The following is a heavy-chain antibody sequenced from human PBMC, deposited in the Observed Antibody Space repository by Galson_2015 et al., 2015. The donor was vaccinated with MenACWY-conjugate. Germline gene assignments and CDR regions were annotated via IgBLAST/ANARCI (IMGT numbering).Heavy chain of an antibody. CDR3: AKGSWEDS. D-gene: IGHD1-26*01. Sequence: LRLSCAASGFTFSNYAMTWVRQAPGKGLEWVSEISKSGDSTNYADPVKGRFTISRDNSRNTLFLQMNSLRAEDTAVYYCAKGSWEDSWGQGTLVTVSS. J-gene: IGHJ4*02. CDR2: ISKSGDST. CDR1: GFTFSNYA. V-gene: IGHV3-23*01.